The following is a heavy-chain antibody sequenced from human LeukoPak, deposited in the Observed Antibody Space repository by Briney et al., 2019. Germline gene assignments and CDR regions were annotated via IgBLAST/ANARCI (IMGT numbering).Heavy chain of an antibody. CDR2: LSKSGNT. V-gene: IGHV4-59*01. CDR1: GGSISGYY. D-gene: IGHD2-2*01. J-gene: IGHJ5*02. Sequence: SETLSLTCTASGGSISGYYLSWVRLPPGKGLEWIGYLSKSGNTNYSPSLKSRVTVFGSTSKNQFFLKLSSWTAADTAVYYYARVLRHFSRRTHFIWFDPWGQGTLVTVSS. CDR3: ARVLRHFSRRTHFIWFDP.